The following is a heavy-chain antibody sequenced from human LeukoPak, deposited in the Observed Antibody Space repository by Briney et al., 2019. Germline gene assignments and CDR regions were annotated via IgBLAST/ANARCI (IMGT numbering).Heavy chain of an antibody. D-gene: IGHD2-15*01. Sequence: GASVKVSCKASGYTFTSYGISWVRQAPGQGLERMGWISAYNGNTNYAQKLQGRVTMTTDTSTSTAYMELRSLRSDDTAVYYCARPSRDIVVVVAATEDDAFDIWGQGTMVTVSS. CDR3: ARPSRDIVVVVAATEDDAFDI. V-gene: IGHV1-18*01. CDR1: GYTFTSYG. CDR2: ISAYNGNT. J-gene: IGHJ3*02.